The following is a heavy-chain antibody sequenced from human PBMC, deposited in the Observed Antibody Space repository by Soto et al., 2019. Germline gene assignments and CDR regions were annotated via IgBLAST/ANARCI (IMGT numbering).Heavy chain of an antibody. Sequence: QVQLVQSGAEVKKPGSSVKVSCKASGGTFSTYAISWVRQAPGQGLEWMGGIIPIFGTAKYAQKFQGRVTITAYESTSTAYMELSSLRSEDTAVYYCAREIFGVIISGGRDAFDIWGQGTMVTVSS. CDR2: IIPIFGTA. D-gene: IGHD3-3*01. J-gene: IGHJ3*02. V-gene: IGHV1-69*01. CDR3: AREIFGVIISGGRDAFDI. CDR1: GGTFSTYA.